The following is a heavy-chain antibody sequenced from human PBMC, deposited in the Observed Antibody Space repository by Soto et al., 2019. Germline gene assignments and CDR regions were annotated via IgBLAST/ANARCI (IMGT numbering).Heavy chain of an antibody. CDR3: AKSISTYSLGKFEY. D-gene: IGHD5-18*01. CDR1: VFTFRNSG. CDR2: ISDDAVYT. J-gene: IGHJ4*02. Sequence: PGGSLRLSCAASVFTFRNSGMSCVRQAPGKGLQRVSSISDDAVYTYYADSVKGRFTISRHNSKNTLSLQISSLRVEDTAIYYCAKSISTYSLGKFEYWGQGAMVTVSS. V-gene: IGHV3-23*01.